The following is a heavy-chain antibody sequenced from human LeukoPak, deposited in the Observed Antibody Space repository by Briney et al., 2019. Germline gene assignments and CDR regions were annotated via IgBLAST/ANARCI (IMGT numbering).Heavy chain of an antibody. J-gene: IGHJ4*02. Sequence: GESLKISCKGSGYSFTSYWIGWVRQMPGKGLEWMGIIYPADAETRYSPSFQGQVTISADKSTSTAYLQWSSLRASDTAICYCARLLIAMTDYWGQGTLVTVSS. CDR3: ARLLIAMTDY. CDR2: IYPADAET. D-gene: IGHD5-18*01. V-gene: IGHV5-51*01. CDR1: GYSFTSYW.